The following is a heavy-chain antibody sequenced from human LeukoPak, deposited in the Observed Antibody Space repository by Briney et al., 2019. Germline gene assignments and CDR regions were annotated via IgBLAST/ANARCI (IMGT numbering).Heavy chain of an antibody. CDR1: GGSISSGSYY. CDR3: AREEFLHEIDSSGYFVY. Sequence: SETLSLTCTVSGGSISSGSYYWGWIRQPAGQGLEWLGRVYSSGVGNYNPSLTSRVTMSVDTSKNQFSLKLTSLTAADTAVYYCAREEFLHEIDSSGYFVYWGQGTLVTVSS. J-gene: IGHJ4*02. V-gene: IGHV4-61*02. D-gene: IGHD3-22*01. CDR2: VYSSGVG.